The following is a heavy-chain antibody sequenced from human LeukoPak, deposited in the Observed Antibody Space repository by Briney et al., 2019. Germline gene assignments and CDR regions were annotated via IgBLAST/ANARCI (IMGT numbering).Heavy chain of an antibody. Sequence: PGGSLRLSCAASGFTFSSYSMNWVRQAPGKGLEWVSSISSSSSYIYYADSVKGRFTISRDNAKNSLYLQMNSLRAEDTAVYYCAKVPHYYDSSGDFDYWGQGTLVTVSS. CDR1: GFTFSSYS. V-gene: IGHV3-21*01. CDR2: ISSSSSYI. D-gene: IGHD3-22*01. J-gene: IGHJ4*02. CDR3: AKVPHYYDSSGDFDY.